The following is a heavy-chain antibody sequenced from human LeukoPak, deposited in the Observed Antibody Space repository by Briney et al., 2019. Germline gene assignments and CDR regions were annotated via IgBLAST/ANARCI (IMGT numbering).Heavy chain of an antibody. CDR1: GGSFSGYY. D-gene: IGHD3-10*01. J-gene: IGHJ3*02. V-gene: IGHV4-34*01. CDR3: ARGRWFLGAFDI. CDR2: INHSGST. Sequence: KPSETLSLTCAVYGGSFSGYYWSWIRQPPGKGLEWIGEINHSGSTNYNPSLKSRVTISVDTSKNQLSLKLSSVTAADTAVYYCARGRWFLGAFDIWGQGTMVTVSS.